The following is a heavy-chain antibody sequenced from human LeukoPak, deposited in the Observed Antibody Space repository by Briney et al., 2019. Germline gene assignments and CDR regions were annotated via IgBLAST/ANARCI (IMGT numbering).Heavy chain of an antibody. CDR1: GFTFSSYW. J-gene: IGHJ4*02. V-gene: IGHV3-7*01. CDR3: ARRFGSGSFENSEFDY. Sequence: GGSLRLSCAASGFTFSSYWMSWVRQAPGKGLEWVANIKQDGSEKYYVDSVKGRFTISRDNAKNSLFLQMNSLRAEDTAVYYCARRFGSGSFENSEFDYWGQGTLVTVSS. CDR2: IKQDGSEK. D-gene: IGHD3-10*01.